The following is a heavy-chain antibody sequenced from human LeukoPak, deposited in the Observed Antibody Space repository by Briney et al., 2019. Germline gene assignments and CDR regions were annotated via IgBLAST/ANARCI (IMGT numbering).Heavy chain of an antibody. D-gene: IGHD2-2*01. CDR2: IDYSGST. Sequence: PSETLSLTCTLSGDSISSSSYYWGWIRQPPGKGLEWIGTIDYSGSTYYNTSLKSRVTMSVDTSKNQFSLKLSSVTAADTAVYYCARHSNGGCTSTRCHIDYWGQGTLVTVSS. V-gene: IGHV4-39*01. CDR3: ARHSNGGCTSTRCHIDY. CDR1: GDSISSSSYY. J-gene: IGHJ4*02.